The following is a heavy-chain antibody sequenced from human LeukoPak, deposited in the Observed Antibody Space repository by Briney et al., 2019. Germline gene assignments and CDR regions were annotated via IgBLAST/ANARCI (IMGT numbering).Heavy chain of an antibody. CDR2: IIPILGIA. CDR3: AREGGIAARPYFDY. Sequence: GASVNVSCKASGGTFSSYAISWVRQAPGQGLKWMGRIIPILGIANYAQKFQGRVTITADKSTSTAYMELSSLRSEDTAVYYCAREGGIAARPYFDYWGQGTLVTVSS. V-gene: IGHV1-69*04. J-gene: IGHJ4*02. CDR1: GGTFSSYA. D-gene: IGHD6-6*01.